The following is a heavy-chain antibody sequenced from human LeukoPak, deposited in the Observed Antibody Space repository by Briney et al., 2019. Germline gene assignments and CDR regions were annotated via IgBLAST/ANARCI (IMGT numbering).Heavy chain of an antibody. V-gene: IGHV3-30-3*01. CDR1: GFTFSNYA. CDR3: ARDYSAFCTNGVCYFFDY. D-gene: IGHD2-8*01. CDR2: ISYDGSNK. Sequence: GRSLRLSCAASGFTFSNYALHWVRQAPGKGLEWVAVISYDGSNKYYADSVKGRFTISRDNSKNTLYLQMNSLRAEDTAVYYCARDYSAFCTNGVCYFFDYWGQGTLVTGSS. J-gene: IGHJ4*02.